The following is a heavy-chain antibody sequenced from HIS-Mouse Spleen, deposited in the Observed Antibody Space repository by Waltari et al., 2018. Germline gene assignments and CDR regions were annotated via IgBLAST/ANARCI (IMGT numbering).Heavy chain of an antibody. D-gene: IGHD3-9*01. CDR1: GGSISSSSYY. CDR2: IYCSGST. CDR3: ATNQARLGSVYYFDY. Sequence: QLQLQESGPGLVKPSETLSLTCTVPGGSISSSSYYWGWIRQPPGKGLEWIGSIYCSGSTYYNPSLKSRVTISVDTSKNQFSLKLSSVTAADTAVYYCATNQARLGSVYYFDYWGQGTLVTVSS. J-gene: IGHJ4*02. V-gene: IGHV4-39*07.